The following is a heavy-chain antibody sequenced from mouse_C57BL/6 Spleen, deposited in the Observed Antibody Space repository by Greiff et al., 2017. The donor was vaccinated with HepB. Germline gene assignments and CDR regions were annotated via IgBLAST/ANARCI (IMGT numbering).Heavy chain of an antibody. D-gene: IGHD1-1*01. J-gene: IGHJ2*01. CDR1: GYTFTDYY. V-gene: IGHV1-26*01. CDR2: INPNIGGT. CDR3: ALITTVVARGY. Sequence: VQLQQSGPELVKPGASVKISCKASGYTFTDYYMNWVKQSHGKSLEWIGDINPNIGGTSYNQKFKGKATLTVDKSSSTAYMELRSLTSEDSAVYYCALITTVVARGYWGQGTTLTVSS.